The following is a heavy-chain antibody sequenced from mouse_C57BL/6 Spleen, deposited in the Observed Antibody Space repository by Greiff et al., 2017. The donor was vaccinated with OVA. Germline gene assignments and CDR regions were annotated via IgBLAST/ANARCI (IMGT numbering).Heavy chain of an antibody. D-gene: IGHD1-1*01. CDR2: IHPSDSDT. CDR3: AIPGSMNAMDY. J-gene: IGHJ4*01. V-gene: IGHV1-74*01. CDR1: GYTFTSYW. Sequence: QVQLKQPGAELVKPGASVKVSCKASGYTFTSYWMHWVKQRPGQGLEWIGRIHPSDSDTNYNQKFKGKATLTVDKSSSTAYMQLSSLTSEDSAVYYCAIPGSMNAMDYWGQGTSVTVSS.